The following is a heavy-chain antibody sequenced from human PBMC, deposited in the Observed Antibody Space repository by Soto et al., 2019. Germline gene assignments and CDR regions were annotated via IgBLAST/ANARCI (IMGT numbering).Heavy chain of an antibody. Sequence: QVQLVQSGAEVKQPGAAVRVSCKASGNTDTIYFIHWLRQAPGQGPEWLGWINSVSGGTNYAHNFRGRVTMTRDRSTTTAFMELRGLRSDDTAVYYCARGGSYYALWGQGTLVTVSS. J-gene: IGHJ4*02. CDR2: INSVSGGT. CDR3: ARGGSYYAL. CDR1: GNTDTIYF. D-gene: IGHD1-26*01. V-gene: IGHV1-2*02.